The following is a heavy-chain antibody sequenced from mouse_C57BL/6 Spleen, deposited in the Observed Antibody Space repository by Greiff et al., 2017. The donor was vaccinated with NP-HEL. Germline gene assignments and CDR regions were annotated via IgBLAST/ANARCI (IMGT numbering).Heavy chain of an antibody. CDR2: IYPGDGDT. V-gene: IGHV1-82*01. CDR1: GYAFSSSW. Sequence: QVQLKQSGPELVKPGASVKISCKASGYAFSSSWMNWVKQRPGKGLEWIGRIYPGDGDTNYNGKFKGKATLTADKSSSTAYMQLSSLTSEDSAVYFCARERRLEGFAYWGQGTLVTVSA. CDR3: ARERRLEGFAY. D-gene: IGHD3-2*02. J-gene: IGHJ3*01.